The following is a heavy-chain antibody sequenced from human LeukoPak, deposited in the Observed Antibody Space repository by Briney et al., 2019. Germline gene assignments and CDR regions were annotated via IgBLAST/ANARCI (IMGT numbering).Heavy chain of an antibody. Sequence: SGGSLRLSCAASGFTVSTYYMTWVRQAPGKGLECVSVIYSGGSTYYADSVKGRFTVSRDNSKNTLYLQMNSLRAEDTVMYYCARGLGYCTSTTCLLPFDYWGQGTLVTVSS. CDR2: IYSGGST. CDR3: ARGLGYCTSTTCLLPFDY. CDR1: GFTVSTYY. D-gene: IGHD2-2*01. V-gene: IGHV3-53*01. J-gene: IGHJ4*02.